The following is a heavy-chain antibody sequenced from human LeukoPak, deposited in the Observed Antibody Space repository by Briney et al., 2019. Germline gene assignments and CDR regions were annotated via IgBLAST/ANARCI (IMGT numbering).Heavy chain of an antibody. Sequence: ASVKVSCKASGYTFTGYYMHWVRQAPGQGLEWMGWINPNSGGTNYAQKFQGRVTMTRDTSISTAYMELSRLRSDDTAVYYCAREGVEAGYCSSTSCPPRNWFDPWGQGTLVTVSS. J-gene: IGHJ5*02. V-gene: IGHV1-2*02. D-gene: IGHD2-2*01. CDR3: AREGVEAGYCSSTSCPPRNWFDP. CDR1: GYTFTGYY. CDR2: INPNSGGT.